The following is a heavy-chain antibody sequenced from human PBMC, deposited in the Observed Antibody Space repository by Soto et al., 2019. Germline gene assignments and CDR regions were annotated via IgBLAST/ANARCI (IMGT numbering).Heavy chain of an antibody. Sequence: SVKVSCTDSGGTFSSHTISWVRQAPGQGLEWMGRIIPILGIANYAQKFQGRVTITADKSTSTAYMELSSLRSEDTAVYYCAKKGYSYGYGWYFDLWGRGTLVTV. D-gene: IGHD5-18*01. CDR3: AKKGYSYGYGWYFDL. CDR2: IIPILGIA. V-gene: IGHV1-69*02. J-gene: IGHJ2*01. CDR1: GGTFSSHT.